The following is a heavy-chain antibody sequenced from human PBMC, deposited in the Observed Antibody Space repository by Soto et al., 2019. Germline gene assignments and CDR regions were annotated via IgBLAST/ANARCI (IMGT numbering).Heavy chain of an antibody. CDR3: ARRGGDGWFDP. CDR2: IIPIFGTA. V-gene: IGHV1-69*12. D-gene: IGHD3-16*01. CDR1: GGTFSSYA. Sequence: QVQLVQSGAEVKKPGSSVKVSCKASGGTFSSYAISWVRQAPGQGLEWMGGIIPIFGTANYAQKFQGRVTITADEATGTAYMELGSLRSEDTAVYYCARRGGDGWFDPWGQGTLVTVSS. J-gene: IGHJ5*02.